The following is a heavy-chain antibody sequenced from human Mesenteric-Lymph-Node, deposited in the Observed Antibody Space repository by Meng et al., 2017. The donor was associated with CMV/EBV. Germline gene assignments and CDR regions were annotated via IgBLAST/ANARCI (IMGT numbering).Heavy chain of an antibody. CDR2: IYSGDTT. CDR3: TRDFYYYFES. V-gene: IGHV3-66*02. CDR1: GFTVSSNY. D-gene: IGHD3-3*01. Sequence: GESLKISCAASGFTVSSNYMSWVRQALGKGLEWVSVIYSGDTTYYADSVKGRFSISRDNSKNTLYLQLNSLRAEDTAVYYCTRDFYYYFESWGQGTVVTVSS. J-gene: IGHJ4*02.